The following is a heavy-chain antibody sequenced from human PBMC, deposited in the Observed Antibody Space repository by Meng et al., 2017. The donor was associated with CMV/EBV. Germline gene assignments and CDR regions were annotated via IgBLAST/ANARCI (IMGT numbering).Heavy chain of an antibody. V-gene: IGHV3-72*01. CDR1: GFTFSDHY. CDR3: APASSGSYPDEWLS. D-gene: IGHD1-26*01. Sequence: SGFTFSDHYMDWVRQAPGKGLEWVGRTRNKANSYTTEYAASVKGRFTISRDDSKNSLYLQMNSLKTEDTAVYYCAPASSGSYPDEWLSWGQGTLVTVS. CDR2: TRNKANSYTT. J-gene: IGHJ5*02.